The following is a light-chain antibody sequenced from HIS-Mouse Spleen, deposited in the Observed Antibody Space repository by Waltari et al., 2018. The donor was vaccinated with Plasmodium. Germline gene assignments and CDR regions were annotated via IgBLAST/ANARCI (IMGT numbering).Light chain of an antibody. CDR3: QQYNSYSWT. CDR2: KAS. J-gene: IGKJ1*01. CDR1: QSISSW. V-gene: IGKV1-5*03. Sequence: DIQMTQSPSTLSASVGERVTITCRASQSISSWLAWYRQKPGKAPKLLFYKASSLESGVPSRFSGSGSGTEFTLTISSLQPDDFATYYCQQYNSYSWTFGQGTKVEIK.